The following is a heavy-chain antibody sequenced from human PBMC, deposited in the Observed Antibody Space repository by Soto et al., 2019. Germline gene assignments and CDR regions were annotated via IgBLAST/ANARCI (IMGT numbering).Heavy chain of an antibody. CDR2: ISYDEATT. V-gene: IGHV3-30-3*01. CDR1: GSAFRCYS. J-gene: IGHJ4*02. Sequence: GGSLRLSCSASGSAFRCYSIHWVRQAPGKGLEWITLISYDEATTFYADSVKGRFTISRDDSKNVSYLQMDSLRREDTGVYFCASQMYFFDSSGYFPPPIWGQGTLVTVSS. CDR3: ASQMYFFDSSGYFPPPI. D-gene: IGHD3-22*01.